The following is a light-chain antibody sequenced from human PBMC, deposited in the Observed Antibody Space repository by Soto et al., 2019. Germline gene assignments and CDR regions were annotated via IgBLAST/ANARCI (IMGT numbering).Light chain of an antibody. CDR1: QSFNSIY. Sequence: EIVMTQSPGTLSVSPGERATLSCSASQSFNSIYLAWYQQKPGQAPRLLIYGASTRATGIPARFSGSGSGTEFTLTISSLQSEDFAVYDCQQYNNWPPWTFGQGTKVDIK. CDR2: GAS. V-gene: IGKV3-15*01. J-gene: IGKJ1*01. CDR3: QQYNNWPPWT.